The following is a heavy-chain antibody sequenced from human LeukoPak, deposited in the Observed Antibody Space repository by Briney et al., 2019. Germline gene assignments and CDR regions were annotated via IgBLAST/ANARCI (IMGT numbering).Heavy chain of an antibody. J-gene: IGHJ5*02. V-gene: IGHV3-74*01. CDR1: GFAFSSNW. D-gene: IGHD3-16*02. CDR3: ARGSDIVWGSYRNHWFDP. Sequence: PGGSLRLSCVASGFAFSSNWMHWVRQTPGKGLVWVSRINSGGSGTSYADSVKGRFTISRDNAKNSLYLQMNSLRAEDTAVYYCARGSDIVWGSYRNHWFDPWGQGTLVTVSS. CDR2: INSGGSGT.